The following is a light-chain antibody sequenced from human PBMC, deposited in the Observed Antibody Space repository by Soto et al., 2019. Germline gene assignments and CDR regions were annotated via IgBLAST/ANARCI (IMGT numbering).Light chain of an antibody. Sequence: LTQPPSASGSPGQSVTISCTGTSSDVGGYKNVSWYQQHPGKVPKLMIYEVSQRPSGVPDRFSGSKSGTSASLAISGLQSEDEADYYCAAWDDSLNGVIFGAGTQLTVL. CDR2: EVS. V-gene: IGLV2-8*01. CDR3: AAWDDSLNGVI. J-gene: IGLJ2*01. CDR1: SSDVGGYKN.